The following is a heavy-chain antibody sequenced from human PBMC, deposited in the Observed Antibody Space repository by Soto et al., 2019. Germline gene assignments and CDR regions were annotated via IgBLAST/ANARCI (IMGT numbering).Heavy chain of an antibody. V-gene: IGHV3-30*03. Sequence: QVQLVESGGGVVQPGRSLRLSCAASGFTFSSYGMHWVRQAPGKGLEWVAVISYDGSNKYYADSVKGRFTISRDNSKNTLYLQMNSLRAEDTAVCYCATVGGIAARLRSKGGVYYYGMDVWGQGTTVTVSS. CDR3: ATVGGIAARLRSKGGVYYYGMDV. CDR2: ISYDGSNK. J-gene: IGHJ6*02. D-gene: IGHD6-6*01. CDR1: GFTFSSYG.